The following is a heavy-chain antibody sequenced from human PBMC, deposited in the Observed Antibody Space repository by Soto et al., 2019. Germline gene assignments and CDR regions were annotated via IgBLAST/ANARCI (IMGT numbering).Heavy chain of an antibody. CDR3: AKDLAVGSYYDSSGFDY. CDR2: ISYDGSNK. D-gene: IGHD3-22*01. Sequence: RLSCAASGFTFSSYGMHWVRQAPGKGLEWVAVISYDGSNKYYADSVKGRFTISRDNSKNTLYLQMNSLRAEDTAVYYCAKDLAVGSYYDSSGFDYWGQGTLVTVSS. CDR1: GFTFSSYG. J-gene: IGHJ4*02. V-gene: IGHV3-30*18.